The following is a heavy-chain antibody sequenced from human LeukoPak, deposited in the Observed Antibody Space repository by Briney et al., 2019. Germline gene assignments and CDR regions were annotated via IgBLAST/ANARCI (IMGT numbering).Heavy chain of an antibody. J-gene: IGHJ4*02. V-gene: IGHV3-30*04. D-gene: IGHD6-13*01. CDR1: GFTFSSYA. CDR3: AKDRSAAAGTDYFDY. CDR2: ISYDGSNK. Sequence: GGSLRLSCAASGFTFSSYAMHWVSQAPGKGREWVAVISYDGSNKYYADSVKGRFTISRDNSKNTLYLQMNSLRAEDTAVYYCAKDRSAAAGTDYFDYWGQGTLVTVSS.